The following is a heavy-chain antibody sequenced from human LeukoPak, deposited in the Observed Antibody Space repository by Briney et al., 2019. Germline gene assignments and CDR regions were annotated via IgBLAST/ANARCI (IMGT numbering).Heavy chain of an antibody. Sequence: ASVKVSCKASGYTFTGYYIHWVRQAPGQGLEWMGWINPNSGGTNYAQKFQGRVTMTRDTSISTAYMELSRLRSDDTAVYYCARNLFGVARYYYYYYYMDVWGKGTTVTVSS. J-gene: IGHJ6*03. D-gene: IGHD3-3*01. CDR2: INPNSGGT. CDR3: ARNLFGVARYYYYYYYMDV. CDR1: GYTFTGYY. V-gene: IGHV1-2*02.